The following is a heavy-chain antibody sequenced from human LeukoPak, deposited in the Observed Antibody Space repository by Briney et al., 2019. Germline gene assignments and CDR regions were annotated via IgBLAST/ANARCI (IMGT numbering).Heavy chain of an antibody. CDR3: ARWPNTCSGGSCYPAYYFDY. Sequence: AGGSLRLSCAASGFTFSSYAMHWVRQAPGKGLEWVAVISYDGSNKYYADSVKGRFTISRDNSKNTLYLQMNSLRAEDTAVYYCARWPNTCSGGSCYPAYYFDYWGQGTLVTVSS. CDR2: ISYDGSNK. V-gene: IGHV3-30*04. J-gene: IGHJ4*02. D-gene: IGHD2-15*01. CDR1: GFTFSSYA.